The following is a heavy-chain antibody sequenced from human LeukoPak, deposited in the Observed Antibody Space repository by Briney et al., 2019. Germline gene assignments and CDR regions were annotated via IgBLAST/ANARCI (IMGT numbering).Heavy chain of an antibody. D-gene: IGHD3-9*01. CDR1: GYTFTSYG. CDR2: ISAYNGNT. CDR3: ARRNGDYDILTGLEDY. Sequence: GASVKVSCKASGYTFTSYGISWVRQAPGQGLEWMGWISAYNGNTNYAQKLQGRVTMTTDTSTSTAYMELRSLRSDDTAVYYCARRNGDYDILTGLEDYWGQGTLVTVSS. V-gene: IGHV1-18*01. J-gene: IGHJ4*02.